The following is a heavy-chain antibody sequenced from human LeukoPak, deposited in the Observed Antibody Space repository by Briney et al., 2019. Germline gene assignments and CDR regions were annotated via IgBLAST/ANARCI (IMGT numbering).Heavy chain of an antibody. Sequence: ASVKVSCKASGYTFTNYGINWVRQAPGQGLEWMGWIGTYNGNTHYAQRLQGRVTMTTDTSTSTAYMELRSLRSDDTAVYYCARAYDIAAAGTADYWGQGTLVTVSS. D-gene: IGHD6-13*01. V-gene: IGHV1-18*01. CDR2: IGTYNGNT. CDR3: ARAYDIAAAGTADY. CDR1: GYTFTNYG. J-gene: IGHJ4*02.